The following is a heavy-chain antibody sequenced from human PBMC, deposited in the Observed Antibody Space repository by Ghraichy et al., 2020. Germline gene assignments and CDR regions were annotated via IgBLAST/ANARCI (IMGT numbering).Heavy chain of an antibody. CDR3: ARRCSWGSERCAFDM. Sequence: SETLSLTCTVSGGSISSSYYWSWIRQPPGKGLEWIGYISYSGSTNYNPSLKSRVTISIDTSKNQFSLKLSSVTAADTAVYYCARRCSWGSERCAFDMWGHGTMVTVSS. J-gene: IGHJ3*02. CDR1: GGSISSSYY. CDR2: ISYSGST. V-gene: IGHV4-59*08. D-gene: IGHD2-15*01.